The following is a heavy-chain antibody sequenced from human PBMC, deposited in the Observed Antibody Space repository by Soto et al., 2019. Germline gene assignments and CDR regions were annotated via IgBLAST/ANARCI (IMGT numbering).Heavy chain of an antibody. D-gene: IGHD5-12*01. CDR2: ISSSGSTM. CDR1: GFTFSDYY. V-gene: IGHV3-11*01. Sequence: GGSLRLSCAASGFTFSDYYMSWIRQAPGKGLEWVSYISSSGSTMYYADSVKGRFTISRDNAKNSLYLQMNSLRAEDTAVYYCARERSPGMATIPPDYWGQGTLVTVSS. CDR3: ARERSPGMATIPPDY. J-gene: IGHJ4*02.